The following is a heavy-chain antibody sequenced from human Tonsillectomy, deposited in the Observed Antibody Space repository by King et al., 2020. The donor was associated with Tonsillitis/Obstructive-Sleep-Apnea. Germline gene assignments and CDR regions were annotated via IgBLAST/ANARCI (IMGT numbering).Heavy chain of an antibody. CDR1: GYSFTSYG. Sequence: QLVQSGAEVKEPGASVKVSCKASGYSFTSYGITWVRLAPGQGLEWMGWISASNGDTNYAQKLQGRVTLTTDSSTSTAYMELWSLRSDDTAVYYCARGGLSKGFDPWGQGTLVTVSS. CDR3: ARGGLSKGFDP. D-gene: IGHD2/OR15-2a*01. V-gene: IGHV1-18*01. CDR2: ISASNGDT. J-gene: IGHJ5*02.